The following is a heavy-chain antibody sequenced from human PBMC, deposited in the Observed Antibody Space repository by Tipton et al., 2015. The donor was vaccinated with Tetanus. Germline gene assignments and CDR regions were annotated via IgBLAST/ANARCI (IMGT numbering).Heavy chain of an antibody. CDR3: ARGHSPLYNWNFGYFDL. J-gene: IGHJ4*02. CDR1: GGGFSKFA. Sequence: QVQLVQSGAEVKKPGSSVKVSCKASGGGFSKFAVSWLRQAPGQGLELVGTIIPAFTTVTYEPRFRGRVTITADGSTTTAYMELHSLTSADTAVYFCARGHSPLYNWNFGYFDLWGQGTLVTVSS. CDR2: IIPAFTTV. V-gene: IGHV1-69*18. D-gene: IGHD1-7*01.